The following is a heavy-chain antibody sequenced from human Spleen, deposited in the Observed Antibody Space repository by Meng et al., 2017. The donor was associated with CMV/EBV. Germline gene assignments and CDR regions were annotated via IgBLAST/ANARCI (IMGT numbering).Heavy chain of an antibody. Sequence: GGSLRLSCAASGFTFSSYWMSWVRQAPGKGLEWVANIKQDGSEKYYVDSVKGRFTISRDNAKNSLYLQMNNLRAGDTAVYYCVRDGQLVMIGLEDAFDIWGQGTMVTVSS. J-gene: IGHJ3*02. D-gene: IGHD2-21*01. CDR2: IKQDGSEK. CDR1: GFTFSSYW. CDR3: VRDGQLVMIGLEDAFDI. V-gene: IGHV3-7*01.